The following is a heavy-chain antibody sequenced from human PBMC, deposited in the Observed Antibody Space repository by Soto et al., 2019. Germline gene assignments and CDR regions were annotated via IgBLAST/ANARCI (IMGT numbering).Heavy chain of an antibody. D-gene: IGHD3-22*01. CDR3: ARPDEGGYSSDHHYYYALDV. CDR2: IVPIFGIT. V-gene: IGHV1-69*01. J-gene: IGHJ6*02. Sequence: QVHLLQSGVEVKKPGSSVKVSCTASGASFTRYSLSWVRQAPGQGLEWGGGIVPIFGITNYAQRFQGRVKITADESTKTASMELSSLSSDDTAVYYCARPDEGGYSSDHHYYYALDVWGQGTSVTVTS. CDR1: GASFTRYS.